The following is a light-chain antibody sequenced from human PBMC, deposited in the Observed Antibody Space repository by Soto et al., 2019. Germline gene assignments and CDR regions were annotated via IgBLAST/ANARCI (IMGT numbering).Light chain of an antibody. CDR3: QQYSSYSIT. CDR1: QSIGTW. V-gene: IGKV1-5*03. CDR2: KAS. Sequence: DIQMTQSPSTLSASVGDRVTITCRASQSIGTWLAWYQQQPGKAPKLLIYKASSLESGVPSRFSGSGSGTEFTLTISSLQPDDCATYYCQQYSSYSITFGQGTRLEIK. J-gene: IGKJ5*01.